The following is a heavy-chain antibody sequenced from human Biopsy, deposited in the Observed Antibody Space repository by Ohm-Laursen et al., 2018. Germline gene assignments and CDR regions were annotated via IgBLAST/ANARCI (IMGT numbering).Heavy chain of an antibody. V-gene: IGHV4-4*07. CDR1: GGYISHYY. CDR3: ARAPPLIRGVVESWFDP. D-gene: IGHD3-10*01. Sequence: VTLSLTCTVSGGYISHYYWTWIRQPAGQGLEWIGRIYITGETDYNPSLKSRVTMSVDSSKKQLSLKLKSVPAADTAIYYCARAPPLIRGVVESWFDPWGQGILVTVSS. CDR2: IYITGET. J-gene: IGHJ5*02.